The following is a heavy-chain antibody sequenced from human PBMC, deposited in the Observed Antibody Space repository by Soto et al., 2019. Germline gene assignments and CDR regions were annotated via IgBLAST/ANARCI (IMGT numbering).Heavy chain of an antibody. Sequence: PGGSLRLSCAASGFTFSSYAMHWVRQAPGKGLEWVAVISYDGSNKYYADSVKGRFTISRDNSKNTLYLQMNSLRAEDTAVYYCAREDLLWFGELSGSIDYGMDVWGQGTTVTVSS. D-gene: IGHD3-10*01. J-gene: IGHJ6*02. V-gene: IGHV3-30-3*01. CDR1: GFTFSSYA. CDR2: ISYDGSNK. CDR3: AREDLLWFGELSGSIDYGMDV.